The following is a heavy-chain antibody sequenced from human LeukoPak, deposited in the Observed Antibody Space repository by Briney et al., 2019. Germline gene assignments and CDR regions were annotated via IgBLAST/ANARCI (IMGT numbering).Heavy chain of an antibody. Sequence: SETLSLTCTVSGGSISNYYWNWIRQPAGKGLQWIGHISTSGSTNCSPSLKSRVTMSIDTSKNQFSLNLSSVTAADTAVYYCARGASGSSLSGFDIWGQGTMVTVSS. V-gene: IGHV4-4*07. J-gene: IGHJ3*02. CDR2: ISTSGST. D-gene: IGHD1-26*01. CDR1: GGSISNYY. CDR3: ARGASGSSLSGFDI.